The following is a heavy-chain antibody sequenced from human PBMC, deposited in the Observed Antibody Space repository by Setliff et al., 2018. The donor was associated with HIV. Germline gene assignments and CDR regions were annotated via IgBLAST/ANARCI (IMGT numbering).Heavy chain of an antibody. CDR3: TRPQYFYDIGGSDY. CDR1: GFTFSGPP. Sequence: GGSLRLSCAASGFTFSGPPIHWVRQASGKGLEWLGRIKTRADNYATAYATSVKGRFTISRDDSMNTAYLQMNSLKIEDTAVYYCTRPQYFYDIGGSDYWGQGTLVTVSS. D-gene: IGHD3-22*01. V-gene: IGHV3-73*01. CDR2: IKTRADNYAT. J-gene: IGHJ4*02.